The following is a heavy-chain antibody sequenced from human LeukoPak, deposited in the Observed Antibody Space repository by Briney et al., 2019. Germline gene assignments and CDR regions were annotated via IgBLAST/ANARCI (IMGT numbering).Heavy chain of an antibody. CDR1: GGSISSGDYY. Sequence: PSETLSLTCTVSGGSISSGDYYWSWIRQPPGKGLKWIGYIYYSGSTYHNPSLKSRVTISIDTSKTQFSLRLSSVTAADTAVYYCARGTYSNGLYYFDYWGQGTLVTVSS. CDR3: ARGTYSNGLYYFDY. D-gene: IGHD4-11*01. CDR2: IYYSGST. V-gene: IGHV4-30-4*01. J-gene: IGHJ4*02.